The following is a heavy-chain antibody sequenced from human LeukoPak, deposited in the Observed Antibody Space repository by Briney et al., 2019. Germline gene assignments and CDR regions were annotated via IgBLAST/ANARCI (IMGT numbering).Heavy chain of an antibody. V-gene: IGHV3-11*04. CDR2: ISSSSSTI. J-gene: IGHJ4*02. Sequence: GGSLRLSCAASGFTFSDYYMSWIRQAPGKGLEWVSYISSSSSTIYYADSVKGRFTISRDNAKNSLYLQMNSLGAEDTAVYYCAREGSDLYDILTGYQPPLYWGQGTLVTVSS. D-gene: IGHD3-9*01. CDR1: GFTFSDYY. CDR3: AREGSDLYDILTGYQPPLY.